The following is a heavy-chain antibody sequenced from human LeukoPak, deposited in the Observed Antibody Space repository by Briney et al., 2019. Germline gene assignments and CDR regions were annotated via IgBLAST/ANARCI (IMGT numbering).Heavy chain of an antibody. D-gene: IGHD2-15*01. V-gene: IGHV3-23*01. CDR3: AKGKETRGTSWFDS. Sequence: GGSLRLSCAASGLTLSTYAISWVRQAPGKGLEWVSSISGSGEMTYYADSVKGRFTISRDNSWNSLNLQMNSLRAEDSAVYYCAKGKETRGTSWFDSWGQGTLVTVSS. J-gene: IGHJ5*01. CDR2: ISGSGEMT. CDR1: GLTLSTYA.